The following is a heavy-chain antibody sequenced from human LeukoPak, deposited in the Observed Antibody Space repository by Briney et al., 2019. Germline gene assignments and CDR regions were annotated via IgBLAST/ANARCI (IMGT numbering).Heavy chain of an antibody. J-gene: IGHJ4*02. D-gene: IGHD2-21*02. V-gene: IGHV4-39*01. CDR3: ARLVCGGGCFHFDY. Sequence: SETLSLTCTVFGDSVSSSNYYWAWFRQPPGKGLDWIGSLYYDGRTYYNPSLKSRVTISVDTSKNQFSLELSSVTAADTAVYYCARLVCGGGCFHFDYWGQGTLVTVSS. CDR2: LYYDGRT. CDR1: GDSVSSSNYY.